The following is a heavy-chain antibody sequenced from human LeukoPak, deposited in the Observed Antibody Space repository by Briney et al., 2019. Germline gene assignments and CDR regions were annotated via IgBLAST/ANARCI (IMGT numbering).Heavy chain of an antibody. CDR1: GGTFSSYA. D-gene: IGHD3-22*01. CDR3: ARGPKDLKTYYYDSSGRTFDY. J-gene: IGHJ4*02. V-gene: IGHV1-69*13. CDR2: IIPIFGTA. Sequence: SVKVSCKASGGTFSSYAISWVRQAPGQGLEWMGGIIPIFGTANYAQKFQGRVTITADESTSTAYMELSSLRSEDTAVYYCARGPKDLKTYYYDSSGRTFDYWGQGTLVTVSS.